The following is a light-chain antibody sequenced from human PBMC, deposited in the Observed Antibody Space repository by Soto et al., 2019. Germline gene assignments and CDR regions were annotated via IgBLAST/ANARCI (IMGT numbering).Light chain of an antibody. CDR1: QSVSSSY. CDR2: VAS. V-gene: IGKV3-15*01. CDR3: QQYNNWPPWT. Sequence: EIVLTQSPGTLSLSPGERATLSCKASQSVSSSYLSCYQQKPCQAPRLLIYVASTRATVIPARFSGSVSGTEFTLPFSSLQSEDFAVYYCQQYNNWPPWTFGQGTKVDIK. J-gene: IGKJ1*01.